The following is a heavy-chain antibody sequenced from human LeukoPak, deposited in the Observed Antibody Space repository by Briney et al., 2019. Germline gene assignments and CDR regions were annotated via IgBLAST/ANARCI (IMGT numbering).Heavy chain of an antibody. CDR1: GFTFSSYS. Sequence: PGGSLRLSCAASGFTFSSYSMNWVRQAPGKGLEWVSSISSSSSYIYYADSVEGRFTISRDNAKNSLYLQMNSLRAEDTAVYYCARNGTEAVAGRPNPGDYWGQGTLVTVSS. D-gene: IGHD6-19*01. CDR3: ARNGTEAVAGRPNPGDY. V-gene: IGHV3-21*01. CDR2: ISSSSSYI. J-gene: IGHJ4*02.